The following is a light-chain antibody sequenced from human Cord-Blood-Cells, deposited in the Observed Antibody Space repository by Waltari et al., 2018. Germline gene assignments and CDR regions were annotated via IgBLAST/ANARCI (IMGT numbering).Light chain of an antibody. CDR2: ESS. J-gene: IGLJ3*02. V-gene: IGLV2-14*01. CDR3: SSYTSSSHWV. CDR1: SSDVGGYNY. Sequence: QSALTQPASVSGSPGQSITISCTGTSSDVGGYNYVSWYQQHPGKAPKLMINESSNRPSGVAMRVSCSKSGNTASLTISGLQAEDEADYYCSSYTSSSHWVVGGGTKLTVL.